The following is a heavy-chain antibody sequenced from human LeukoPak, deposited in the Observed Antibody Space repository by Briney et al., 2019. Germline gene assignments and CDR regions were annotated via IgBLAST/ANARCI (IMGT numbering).Heavy chain of an antibody. Sequence: GSLRLSCAASGFTFSSYSKNWVRQAPGKGLEWVSYISSSSSTIYYADSVKGRFTISRDNAKNSLYLQMNSLRAEDTAVYYCARDSSSSRHWWFDPWGQGTLVTVSS. CDR2: ISSSSSTI. J-gene: IGHJ5*02. CDR3: ARDSSSSRHWWFDP. CDR1: GFTFSSYS. V-gene: IGHV3-48*01. D-gene: IGHD6-13*01.